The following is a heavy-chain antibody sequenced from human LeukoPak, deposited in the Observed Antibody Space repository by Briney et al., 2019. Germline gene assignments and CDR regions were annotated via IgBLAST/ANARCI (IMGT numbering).Heavy chain of an antibody. CDR2: IYPRDGST. CDR3: ARDQEAFDY. CDR1: GYSFTSNY. V-gene: IGHV1-46*01. J-gene: IGHJ4*02. Sequence: ASVKVSCKASGYSFTSNYIHWVRQAPGQGLEWMEMIYPRDGSTSYAQKFQGRVTVTRDTSTSTVHMELSGLRSEDTAVYYCARDQEAFDYWGQGTLVTVYS.